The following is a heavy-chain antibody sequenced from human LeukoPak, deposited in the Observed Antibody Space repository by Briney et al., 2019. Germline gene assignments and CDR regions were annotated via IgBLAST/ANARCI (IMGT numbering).Heavy chain of an antibody. V-gene: IGHV4-59*01. CDR3: ARGSRYFDWLRVALNWFDP. J-gene: IGHJ5*02. D-gene: IGHD3-9*01. CDR2: IYYSGST. Sequence: SETLSLTCTVSGGSISNKYWSWIRQPPGKGLEWIGYIYYSGSTNYNPSLKSRVTILVDTSKNQVSLKLSSVTAADTAVYFCARGSRYFDWLRVALNWFDPWGQGTLVTVSS. CDR1: GGSISNKY.